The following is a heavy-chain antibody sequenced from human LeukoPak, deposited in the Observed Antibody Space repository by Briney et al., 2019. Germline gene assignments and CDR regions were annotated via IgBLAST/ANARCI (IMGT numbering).Heavy chain of an antibody. Sequence: SETLSLTCTVSGGSLSSSSYYWGWIRQPPGKGLEWFGSIYYSGSTYYNPSLKSRVTISVDTSKNQFSLNLLSVTASYTAVYHCAEDPTTNGGADNWFDPWGQGTLVIISS. V-gene: IGHV4-39*07. CDR3: AEDPTTNGGADNWFDP. CDR1: GGSLSSSSYY. CDR2: IYYSGST. D-gene: IGHD5-12*01. J-gene: IGHJ5*02.